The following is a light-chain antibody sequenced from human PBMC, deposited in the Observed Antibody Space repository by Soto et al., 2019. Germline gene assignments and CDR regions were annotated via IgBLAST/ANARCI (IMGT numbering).Light chain of an antibody. CDR3: QQYNNWPPWT. CDR1: QSFRGL. J-gene: IGKJ1*01. Sequence: EIVLTQSPATLSLSPGERATLSCRASQSFRGLLAWYQQKPGQAPRLLIYDAYNRATGIPPRFSGSGSGTDFTLTISRLEPEDFAVYYCQQYNNWPPWTFGQGTKVDIK. CDR2: DAY. V-gene: IGKV3-11*01.